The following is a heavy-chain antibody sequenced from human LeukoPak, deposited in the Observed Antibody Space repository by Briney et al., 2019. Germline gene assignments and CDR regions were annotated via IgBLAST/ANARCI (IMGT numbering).Heavy chain of an antibody. Sequence: GGLRLSCAASGFTLSSYVMNWVRQAPGKGLEWVSGISDSGGSTYYADSVKGRFTISRDNSKNTLYLQMNSLRAEGTAVYYCAKLPGRAADYWGQGTLVTVSS. J-gene: IGHJ4*02. CDR1: GFTLSSYV. CDR3: AKLPGRAADY. CDR2: ISDSGGST. V-gene: IGHV3-23*01.